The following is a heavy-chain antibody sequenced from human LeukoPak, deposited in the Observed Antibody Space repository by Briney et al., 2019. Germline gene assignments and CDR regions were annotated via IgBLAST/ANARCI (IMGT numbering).Heavy chain of an antibody. J-gene: IGHJ4*02. CDR2: IYYTSST. CDR3: ARHISGAATLD. V-gene: IGHV4-59*08. CDR1: GGSMSNYY. D-gene: IGHD3-3*02. Sequence: SETLSLTCTVSGGSMSNYYGSWIRQPPGKGLEWIAYIYYTSSTYYNPSLKSRVTMSVDTSKNQFSLRLSSVTAADTAVYYCARHISGAATLDWGQGALVTVSS.